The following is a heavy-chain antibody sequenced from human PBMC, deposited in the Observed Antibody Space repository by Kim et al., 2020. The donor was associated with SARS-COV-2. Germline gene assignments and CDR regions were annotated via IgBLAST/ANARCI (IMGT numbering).Heavy chain of an antibody. D-gene: IGHD4-17*01. CDR3: ARADRPTVTSPGY. Sequence: GGSLRLSCAASGFTFSSYSMNWVRQAPGKGLEWVSYISSSSSTIYYADSVKGRFTISRDNAKNSLYLQMNSLRAEDTAVYYCARADRPTVTSPGYWGQGTLVTVSS. V-gene: IGHV3-48*04. CDR2: ISSSSSTI. CDR1: GFTFSSYS. J-gene: IGHJ4*02.